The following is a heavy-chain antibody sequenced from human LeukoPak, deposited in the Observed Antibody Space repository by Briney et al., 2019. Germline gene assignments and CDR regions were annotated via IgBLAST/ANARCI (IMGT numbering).Heavy chain of an antibody. CDR3: ARGGYSYGIISYFDS. D-gene: IGHD5-18*01. CDR1: GVSISSSSHY. J-gene: IGHJ4*02. Sequence: SESLSLSCTVSGVSISSSSHYWGWLPQPPGKELEAIGVSTYYNPSLKYRVTISRSTSKNQFSLKLTPVTAADTAIYYCARGGYSYGIISYFDSWGQGTLVTVSS. V-gene: IGHV4-39*01. CDR2: VST.